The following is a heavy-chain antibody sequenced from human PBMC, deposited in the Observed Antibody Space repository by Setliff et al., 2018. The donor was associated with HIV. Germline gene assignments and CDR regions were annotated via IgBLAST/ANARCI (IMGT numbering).Heavy chain of an antibody. D-gene: IGHD3-16*01. V-gene: IGHV3-48*01. J-gene: IGHJ3*02. Sequence: GGSLRLSCAASGFTFSSYSMNWVRQAPGKGLEWVSYISSSSSTIYYADSVKGRFTIFRENAKNSLYLQMNSLRVGDTAVYFCAREDPGDQYLGALDIWGPGTTVTVSS. CDR2: ISSSSSTI. CDR3: AREDPGDQYLGALDI. CDR1: GFTFSSYS.